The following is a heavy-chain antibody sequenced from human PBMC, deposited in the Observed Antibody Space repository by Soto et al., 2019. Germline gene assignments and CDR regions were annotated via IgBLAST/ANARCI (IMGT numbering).Heavy chain of an antibody. V-gene: IGHV3-49*03. CDR1: GFTFPDYG. J-gene: IGHJ4*02. Sequence: EVQLVESGGGLIQPGRSLRLSCTPSGFTFPDYGVCWFRQAPGKGLEWLGFIRSRPYGGTTEYAASVEGRFTISRDNSEGIAYLQMNSLKTEDTAVYYCAKKFDYGDYPFYFDYWGQGTLVTVSS. D-gene: IGHD4-17*01. CDR3: AKKFDYGDYPFYFDY. CDR2: IRSRPYGGTT.